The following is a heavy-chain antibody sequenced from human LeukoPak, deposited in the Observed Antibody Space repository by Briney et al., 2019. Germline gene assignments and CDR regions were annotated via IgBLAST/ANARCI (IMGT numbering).Heavy chain of an antibody. V-gene: IGHV3-23*01. Sequence: PGGSLRLSCAASGFTFSNYAMSWVRQAPGKGLEWVSGISSGDSTYYADSVKGRFTISRDNSKNALYLQMDSLRAEDTAVYYCAKAMFISSGTYQYCFDYWGQGTLVTVSS. D-gene: IGHD3-10*01. J-gene: IGHJ4*02. CDR2: ISSGDST. CDR3: AKAMFISSGTYQYCFDY. CDR1: GFTFSNYA.